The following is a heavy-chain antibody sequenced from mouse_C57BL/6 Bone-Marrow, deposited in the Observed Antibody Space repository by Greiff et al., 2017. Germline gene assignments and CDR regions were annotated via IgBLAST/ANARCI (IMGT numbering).Heavy chain of an antibody. D-gene: IGHD4-1*01. CDR1: GYTFTSYW. Sequence: QVQLKQPGAELVMPGASVKLSRKASGYTFTSYWMHWVKQRPGQGLEWIGEIDPSDSYTNYNQKFKGKSTLTVDKSSSTAYMQLSSLTAEDSAVYYCARESNWDYFDYWGQGTTLTVSS. CDR2: IDPSDSYT. V-gene: IGHV1-69*01. J-gene: IGHJ2*01. CDR3: ARESNWDYFDY.